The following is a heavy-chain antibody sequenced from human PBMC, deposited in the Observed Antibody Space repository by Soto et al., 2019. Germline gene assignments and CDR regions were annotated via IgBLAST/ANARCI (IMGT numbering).Heavy chain of an antibody. Sequence: GGSLRLSCAASGFTFSTYAMNWVRQAPGKGLEWVSSITAENYTFYIDSVKGRFTNTRDNAEDSLYLQMNSLRAEVTAVYYCARDPGPDDSWGQGTLVTVSS. V-gene: IGHV3-21*06. J-gene: IGHJ4*02. CDR2: ITAENYT. CDR3: ARDPGPDDS. CDR1: GFTFSTYA.